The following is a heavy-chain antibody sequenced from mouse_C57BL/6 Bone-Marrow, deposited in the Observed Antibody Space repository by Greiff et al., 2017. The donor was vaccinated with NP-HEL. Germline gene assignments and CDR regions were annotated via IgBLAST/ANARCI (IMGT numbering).Heavy chain of an antibody. CDR1: GYTFTSYW. V-gene: IGHV1-55*01. CDR3: AREWLLPSAMDY. CDR2: IYPGSGST. Sequence: QVHVKQPGAELVKPGASVKMSCKASGYTFTSYWITWVKQRPGQGLEWIGDIYPGSGSTNYNEKFKSKATLTVDTSSSTAYMQLSSLTSEDSAVYYCAREWLLPSAMDYWGQGTSVTVSS. J-gene: IGHJ4*01. D-gene: IGHD2-3*01.